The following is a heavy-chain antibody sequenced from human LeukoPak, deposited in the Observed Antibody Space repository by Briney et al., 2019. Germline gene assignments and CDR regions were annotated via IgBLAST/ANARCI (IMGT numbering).Heavy chain of an antibody. CDR2: ISWNSENI. J-gene: IGHJ4*02. CDR3: ARGGVGGWFRYYFDY. CDR1: GFTFGDYV. D-gene: IGHD6-19*01. Sequence: PGRSLRLSCAGSGFTFGDYVMNWVRQAPGKGLEWVSGISWNSENIGYADSAKGRFTISRDNAKNSLYLQMNSLRAEDTAVYYCARGGVGGWFRYYFDYWGQGTLVTVSS. V-gene: IGHV3-9*01.